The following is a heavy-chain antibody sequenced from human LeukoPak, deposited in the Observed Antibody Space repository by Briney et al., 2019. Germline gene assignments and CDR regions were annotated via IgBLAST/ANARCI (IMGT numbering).Heavy chain of an antibody. CDR3: AHSKRGGGYYINAFAV. Sequence: PSETLSLTCTVSGASTSAYYWSWIRQPPGKGLEWIGYSYSGGNANYNPSLKSRVTISIDTSENQFSLRLTSVTAADTAVYFCAHSKRGGGYYINAFAVWGQGALVPISS. CDR2: SYSGGNA. D-gene: IGHD1-26*01. J-gene: IGHJ3*01. CDR1: GASTSAYY. V-gene: IGHV4-59*01.